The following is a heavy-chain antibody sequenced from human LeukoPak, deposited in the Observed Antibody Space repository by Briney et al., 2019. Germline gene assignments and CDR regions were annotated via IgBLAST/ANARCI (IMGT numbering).Heavy chain of an antibody. CDR3: ARDHIVGATNFDY. CDR2: IKQDGSEK. J-gene: IGHJ4*02. D-gene: IGHD1-26*01. CDR1: GFPFSSYW. Sequence: QPGGSLRLSCAASGFPFSSYWRSWVRQAPGKGLGWVANIKQDGSEKYYVDSVKGRFTISRDNAKSSLCLQMNGLRAEDTAVYYCARDHIVGATNFDYWGQGTLVTVSS. V-gene: IGHV3-7*04.